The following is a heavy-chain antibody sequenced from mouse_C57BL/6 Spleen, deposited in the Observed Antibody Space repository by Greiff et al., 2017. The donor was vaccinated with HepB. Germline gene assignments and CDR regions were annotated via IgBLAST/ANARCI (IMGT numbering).Heavy chain of an antibody. Sequence: EVKVVESGGDLVKPGGSLKLSCAASGFTFSSYGMSWVRQTPDKRLEWVATISSGGSYTYYPDSVKGRFTISRDNAKNTLYLQMSSLKSEDTAMYYCARRGYGSSFSFAYWGQGTLVTVSA. CDR3: ARRGYGSSFSFAY. CDR1: GFTFSSYG. V-gene: IGHV5-6*02. J-gene: IGHJ3*01. CDR2: ISSGGSYT. D-gene: IGHD1-1*01.